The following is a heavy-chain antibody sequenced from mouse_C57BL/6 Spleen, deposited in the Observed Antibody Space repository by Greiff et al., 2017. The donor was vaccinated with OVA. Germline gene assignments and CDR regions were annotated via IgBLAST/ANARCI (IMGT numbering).Heavy chain of an antibody. CDR3: AREDTFMVTRFAY. Sequence: VQLQQSGAELVRPGTSVKVSCKASGYAFTNYLIEWVKQRPGQGLEWIGVINPGSGGPNYNEKFKGKATLTADKSSSTAYMQLSSLTSEDSAVYFCAREDTFMVTRFAYWGQGTLVTVSA. D-gene: IGHD2-2*01. CDR1: GYAFTNYL. J-gene: IGHJ3*01. CDR2: INPGSGGP. V-gene: IGHV1-54*01.